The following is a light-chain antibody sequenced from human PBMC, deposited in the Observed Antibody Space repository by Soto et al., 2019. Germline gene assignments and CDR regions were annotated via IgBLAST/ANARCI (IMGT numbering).Light chain of an antibody. V-gene: IGLV1-44*01. J-gene: IGLJ2*01. CDR2: SNN. CDR1: SSNIGSNT. Sequence: QAVVTQPPSASGTPGQRVTISCSGSSSNIGSNTVNWYQQLPGTAPKLLIYSNNQPPSGVPDRFSGSKSGTSASLAISGLQSEDEADYYCAAWDDSLNGVVFGGGTKLTVL. CDR3: AAWDDSLNGVV.